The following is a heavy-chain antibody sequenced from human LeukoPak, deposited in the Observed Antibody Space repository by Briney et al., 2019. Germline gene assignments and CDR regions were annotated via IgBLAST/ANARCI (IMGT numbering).Heavy chain of an antibody. Sequence: PSETLSLTCTVSGGSISSSSYYSGWIRQPPGKGLEWIGSIYYSGSTYYNPSLKSRVTISVDTSKNQFSLKLSSVTAADTAVYYCARDLYYYDSSGYYQQRFDYWGQGTLVTVSS. V-gene: IGHV4-39*07. CDR2: IYYSGST. D-gene: IGHD3-22*01. CDR3: ARDLYYYDSSGYYQQRFDY. J-gene: IGHJ4*02. CDR1: GGSISSSSYY.